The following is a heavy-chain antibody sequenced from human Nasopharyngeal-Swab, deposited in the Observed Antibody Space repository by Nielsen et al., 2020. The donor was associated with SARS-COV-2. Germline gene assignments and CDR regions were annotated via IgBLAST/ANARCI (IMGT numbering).Heavy chain of an antibody. CDR3: ARVVRLRSEFDY. Sequence: GSSLKISCAASGFTFSSSWMSWVRQAPGKGLEWVANIKQDGSEKYYVYSVKGRFTISRDNAKNSLYLQKNSLRAEDTAVYYCARVVRLRSEFDYWGQGTLVTVSS. D-gene: IGHD3-10*02. J-gene: IGHJ4*02. CDR1: GFTFSSSW. CDR2: IKQDGSEK. V-gene: IGHV3-7*01.